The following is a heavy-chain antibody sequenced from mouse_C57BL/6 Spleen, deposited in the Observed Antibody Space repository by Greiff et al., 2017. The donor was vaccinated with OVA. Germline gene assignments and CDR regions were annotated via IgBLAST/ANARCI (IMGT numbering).Heavy chain of an antibody. Sequence: EVQLQQSGAELVKPGASVKLSCTASGFNIKDYYMHWVKQRTEQGLEWIGRIDPEDGETKYAPKFQGKATITADTSSNTAYLQLSSLTSEDTAGSYGASPPSNGDSAWFAHRGQGTLCTVSA. CDR2: IDPEDGET. CDR3: ASPPSNGDSAWFAH. V-gene: IGHV14-2*01. D-gene: IGHD2-13*01. CDR1: GFNIKDYY. J-gene: IGHJ3*01.